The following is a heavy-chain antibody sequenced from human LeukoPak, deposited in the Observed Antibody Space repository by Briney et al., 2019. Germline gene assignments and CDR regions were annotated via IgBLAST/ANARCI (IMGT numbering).Heavy chain of an antibody. CDR3: ARGQRIAARPWFDP. V-gene: IGHV1-18*01. Sequence: VASVKVSCKASGYTFTSYGISWVRQAPGQGLEWMGWISAYNGNTNYAQKLQGRVTMTTDTSTSTAYMELRSLRSDDTAVYYCARGQRIAARPWFDPWGQGTLVTVSS. CDR2: ISAYNGNT. CDR1: GYTFTSYG. D-gene: IGHD6-6*01. J-gene: IGHJ5*02.